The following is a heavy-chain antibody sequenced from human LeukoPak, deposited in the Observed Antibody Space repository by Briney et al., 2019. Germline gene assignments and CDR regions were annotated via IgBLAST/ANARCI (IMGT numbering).Heavy chain of an antibody. J-gene: IGHJ4*02. CDR2: ISGSGGST. V-gene: IGHV3-23*01. CDR1: GFTFSSYA. Sequence: GGSLRLSCAASGFTFSSYAMSWVRQAPGKGLEWVSAISGSGGSTYYADSVKGRLTISKDNSKNTLYLQMNRLRAEDTAVYYCAKAIYPHYDMLTEYYLTFDYWGQGTLVTVSS. CDR3: AKAIYPHYDMLTEYYLTFDY. D-gene: IGHD3-9*01.